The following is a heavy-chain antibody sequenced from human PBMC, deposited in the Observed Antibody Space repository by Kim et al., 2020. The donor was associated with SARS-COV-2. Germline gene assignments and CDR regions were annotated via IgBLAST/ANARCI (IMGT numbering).Heavy chain of an antibody. D-gene: IGHD3-10*01. V-gene: IGHV1-3*01. CDR3: ARDRAGRITMVRGVIGWFDP. Sequence: ASVKVSCKASGYTFTSYAMHWVRQAPGQRLEWMGWINAGNGNTKYSQKFQGRVTITRDTSASTAYMELSSLRSEDTAVYYCARDRAGRITMVRGVIGWFDPWGQGTLVTVSS. CDR1: GYTFTSYA. J-gene: IGHJ5*02. CDR2: INAGNGNT.